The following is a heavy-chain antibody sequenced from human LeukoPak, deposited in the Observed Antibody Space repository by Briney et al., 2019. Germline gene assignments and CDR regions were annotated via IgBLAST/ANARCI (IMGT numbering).Heavy chain of an antibody. CDR1: GGSISSSSYY. J-gene: IGHJ3*02. CDR2: IYYSGST. CDR3: ARQRIVGARDAFDI. V-gene: IGHV4-39*01. D-gene: IGHD1-26*01. Sequence: AETLSLTCTVSGGSISSSSYYWGWIRQPPGKGLEWIGSIYYSGSTYYNPSLKSRVTISVDTSKNQFSLKLSSVTAADTAVYYCARQRIVGARDAFDIWGQGTMVTVSS.